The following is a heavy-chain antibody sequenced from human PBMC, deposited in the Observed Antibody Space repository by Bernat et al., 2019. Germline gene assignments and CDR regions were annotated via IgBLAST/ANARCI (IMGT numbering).Heavy chain of an antibody. CDR2: IYYSGST. CDR3: ARDYSGSGYYGDFDY. Sequence: QLQLQESGPGLVKPSETLSLTCTVSGGSISSSSYYWGWIRQPPGKGLEWIGSIYYSGSTYYNPYLKSRVTISVDTSKNQFSLKLSSVTAADTAVYYCARDYSGSGYYGDFDYWGQGTLVTVSS. V-gene: IGHV4-39*02. J-gene: IGHJ4*02. D-gene: IGHD3-3*01. CDR1: GGSISSSSYY.